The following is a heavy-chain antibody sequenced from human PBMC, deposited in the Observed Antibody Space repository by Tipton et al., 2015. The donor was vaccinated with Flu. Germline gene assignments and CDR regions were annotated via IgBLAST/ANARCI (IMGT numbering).Heavy chain of an antibody. J-gene: IGHJ4*02. V-gene: IGHV4-4*07. CDR3: ARGSGSGTFMIFDF. D-gene: IGHD3-10*01. CDR2: IYTSGGS. Sequence: LSLTCTVSGYSLSSYYWSWIRQPAGKGLEWIGRIYTSGGSKYNPSLRGRLTMSVDASKKEFSLKLSSVTAADTAVYYCARGSGSGTFMIFDFWGQGTLVTVSS. CDR1: GYSLSSYY.